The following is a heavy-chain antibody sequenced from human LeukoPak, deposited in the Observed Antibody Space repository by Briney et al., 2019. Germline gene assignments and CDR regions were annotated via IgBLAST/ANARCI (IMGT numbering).Heavy chain of an antibody. V-gene: IGHV3-53*01. Sequence: GGSLRLSCKVSGFTFSSNSWSWVRQAPGKGLEWVSFISSGGNTDHSDSVKGRFTISRDNSKNTLYLQMNSLRAEDTAIYYCARRAGEYSHPYDYWGQGTLVTVS. CDR1: GFTFSSNS. D-gene: IGHD2-15*01. CDR3: ARRAGEYSHPYDY. J-gene: IGHJ4*02. CDR2: ISSGGNT.